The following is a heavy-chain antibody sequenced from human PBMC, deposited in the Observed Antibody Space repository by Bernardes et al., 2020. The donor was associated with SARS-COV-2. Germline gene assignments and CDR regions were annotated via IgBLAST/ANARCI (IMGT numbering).Heavy chain of an antibody. CDR3: AKDGLAGPFDY. J-gene: IGHJ4*02. CDR1: GFTFNAYS. Sequence: GGSLRLSCAGSGFTFNAYSMSWVRQAPGKGLEWVAIIKKDGGDEYYLDSVRGRFTISRDNAKNSLYLQMNSLRAEDTAVYYCAKDGLAGPFDYWGQGTLVTVSS. D-gene: IGHD3-10*01. V-gene: IGHV3-7*05. CDR2: IKKDGGDE.